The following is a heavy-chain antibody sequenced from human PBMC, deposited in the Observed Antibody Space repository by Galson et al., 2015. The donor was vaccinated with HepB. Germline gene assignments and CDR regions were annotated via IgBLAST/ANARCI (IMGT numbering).Heavy chain of an antibody. J-gene: IGHJ4*02. V-gene: IGHV1-46*03. CDR2: MNPAGGRP. Sequence: SVKVSCKASGYTFTSDHMHWVRQAPGQVFEWMGIMNPAGGRPRFAQKFQGRITMTRDTSTSTDYMELSGLTSEDTAVYYCARDYTGKWTFDYWGQGTLVTVSS. CDR3: ARDYTGKWTFDY. D-gene: IGHD2-2*02. CDR1: GYTFTSDH.